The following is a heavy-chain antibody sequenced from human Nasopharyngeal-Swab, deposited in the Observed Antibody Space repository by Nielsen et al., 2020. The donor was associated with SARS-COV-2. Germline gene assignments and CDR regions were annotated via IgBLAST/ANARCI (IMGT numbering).Heavy chain of an antibody. CDR2: ISSSSYI. CDR3: ARDDGQWLNPVYYFDY. D-gene: IGHD6-19*01. CDR1: GFTFSSYS. Sequence: GESLKISCAASGFTFSSYSMNWVRQAPGKGLEWVSSISSSSYIYYADSVKGRFTISRDYAKNSLYLQMNSLRAEDTAVYYCARDDGQWLNPVYYFDYWGQGTLVTVSS. V-gene: IGHV3-21*01. J-gene: IGHJ4*02.